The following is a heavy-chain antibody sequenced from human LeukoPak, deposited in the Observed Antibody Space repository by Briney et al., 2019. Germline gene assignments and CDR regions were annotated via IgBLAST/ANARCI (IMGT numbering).Heavy chain of an antibody. CDR3: ARGSYDILTGNNWFDP. Sequence: SETLSLTCTVSGGSISSYYWSWIRQPAGKGLEWIGRIYTSGSTNYNPSLKSRVTMSVDTSKNQFSLKLSSVTAADTAVYYCARGSYDILTGNNWFDPWGQGTLVTVSS. J-gene: IGHJ5*02. CDR2: IYTSGST. CDR1: GGSISSYY. V-gene: IGHV4-4*07. D-gene: IGHD3-9*01.